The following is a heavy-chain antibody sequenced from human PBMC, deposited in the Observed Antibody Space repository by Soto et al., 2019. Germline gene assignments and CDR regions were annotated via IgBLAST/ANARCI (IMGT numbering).Heavy chain of an antibody. CDR3: ARVYYYGLGRGRSMDV. Sequence: WTWIRQPPGKGLEWIAYIYKSGSTTYNPSLNSRVTITVDTSKNQFSLKLSSVTAADTAVYYCARVYYYGLGRGRSMDVWGQGTMVTVSS. J-gene: IGHJ6*02. CDR2: IYKSGST. D-gene: IGHD3-10*01. V-gene: IGHV4-59*01.